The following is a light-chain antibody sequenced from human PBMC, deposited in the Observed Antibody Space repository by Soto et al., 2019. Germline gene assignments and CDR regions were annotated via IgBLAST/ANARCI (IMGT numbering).Light chain of an antibody. Sequence: QSALTQAASVSGPPGQSITISCTGTSSDIGAYHYVSWYQQRPGKAPKVLIYAVNNRPSGISDRFSGSKSGNTASLTISGLQAEDEAVYYCNSYTNSDTVIFGGGTKVTVL. CDR3: NSYTNSDTVI. CDR2: AVN. CDR1: SSDIGAYHY. V-gene: IGLV2-14*01. J-gene: IGLJ2*01.